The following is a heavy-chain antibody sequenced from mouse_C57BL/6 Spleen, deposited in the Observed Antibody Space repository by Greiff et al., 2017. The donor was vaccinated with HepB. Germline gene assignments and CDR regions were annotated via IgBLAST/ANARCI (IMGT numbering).Heavy chain of an antibody. CDR1: GFTFSDYY. CDR2: INYDGSST. V-gene: IGHV5-16*01. CDR3: ARDRPLRYFDV. Sequence: EVNLVESEGGLVQPGSSMKLSCTASGFTFSDYYMAWVRQVPEKGLEWVANINYDGSSTYYLDSLKSRFIISRDNAKNILYLQMSSLKSEDTATYYCARDRPLRYFDVWGTGTTVTVSS. J-gene: IGHJ1*03.